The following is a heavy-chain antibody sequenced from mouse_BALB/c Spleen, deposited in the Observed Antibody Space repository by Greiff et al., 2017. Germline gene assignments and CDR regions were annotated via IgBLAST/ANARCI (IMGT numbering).Heavy chain of an antibody. CDR1: GFTFTDYY. CDR3: ARDGDYYGSSQGYFDV. J-gene: IGHJ1*01. CDR2: IRNKANGYTT. Sequence: EVKLMESGGGLVQPGGSLRLSCATSGFTFTDYYMSWVRQPPGKALEWLGFIRNKANGYTTEYSASVKGRFTISRDNSQSILYLQMNTLRAEDSATYYCARDGDYYGSSQGYFDVWGAGTTVTVSS. D-gene: IGHD1-1*01. V-gene: IGHV7-3*02.